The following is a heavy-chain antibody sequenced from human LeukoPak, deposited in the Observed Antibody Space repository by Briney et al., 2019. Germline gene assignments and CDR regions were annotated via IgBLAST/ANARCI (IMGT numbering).Heavy chain of an antibody. CDR2: ISSSGSTI. V-gene: IGHV3-48*03. D-gene: IGHD1/OR15-1a*01. CDR1: GFTFSSYE. CDR3: AREIGTPLDY. J-gene: IGHJ4*02. Sequence: PGGSLRLSCAASGFTFSSYEMNWVRQAPGKGLEWVSYISSSGSTIYYADSVKGRFTISRDNAKNSLYLQMNSLRAEDTAVYYCAREIGTPLDYWGQGTLVTVSS.